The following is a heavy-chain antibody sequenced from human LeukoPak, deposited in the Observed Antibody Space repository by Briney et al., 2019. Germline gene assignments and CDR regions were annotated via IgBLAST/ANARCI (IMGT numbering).Heavy chain of an antibody. CDR3: ARDERHVVSSSWDYYYGMDV. V-gene: IGHV3-53*01. CDR2: IYSGGST. Sequence: PGGSLRLSCAASGFTVSSNYMSWVRQAPGKGLEWVSVIYSGGSTYYADSVKGRFTISRDNSKNTLYLQMNSLRAEDTAVYYCARDERHVVSSSWDYYYGMDVWGQGTTVTVSS. D-gene: IGHD6-13*01. J-gene: IGHJ6*02. CDR1: GFTVSSNY.